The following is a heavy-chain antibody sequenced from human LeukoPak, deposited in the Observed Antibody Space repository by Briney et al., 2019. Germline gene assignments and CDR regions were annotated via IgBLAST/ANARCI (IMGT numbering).Heavy chain of an antibody. V-gene: IGHV4-59*08. CDR1: GDAISRYY. J-gene: IGHJ5*02. CDR2: IYYSGST. CDR3: ARNLGYCSSTSCYIAWFDP. Sequence: SETLSLTCTVSGDAISRYYWTWSRQPPGEGLGWGGYIYYSGSTNYNPCLKSRVTMSVDTSKTQFSLKLSSVTAADTAVYYCARNLGYCSSTSCYIAWFDPWGQGTLVTVSS. D-gene: IGHD2-2*02.